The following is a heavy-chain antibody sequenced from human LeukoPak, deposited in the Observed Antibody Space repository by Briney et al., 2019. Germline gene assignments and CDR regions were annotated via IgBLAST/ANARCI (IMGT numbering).Heavy chain of an antibody. V-gene: IGHV3-30*18. Sequence: GGSLRLSCAASGFTLSSYDMHWVRQAPGKGLEWVAVISYDGSNKYYADSVKGRFTISRDNSKNTLYLQMNSLRAEDTAVYYCAKDQDYGSGSYPDYWGQGTLVTVSS. D-gene: IGHD3-10*01. J-gene: IGHJ4*02. CDR2: ISYDGSNK. CDR1: GFTLSSYD. CDR3: AKDQDYGSGSYPDY.